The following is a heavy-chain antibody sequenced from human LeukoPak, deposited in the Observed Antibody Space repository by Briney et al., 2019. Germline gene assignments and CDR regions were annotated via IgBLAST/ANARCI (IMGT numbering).Heavy chain of an antibody. CDR2: FDPEDGET. CDR1: GYTLTELS. V-gene: IGHV1-24*01. Sequence: ASVKVSCKVSGYTLTELSMHWVRQAPGKGLEWIGGFDPEDGETIYAQKFQGRVTMTEDTSTDTAYMELSSLRSEDTAVYYCATESNLVVPAAMLGYYYYGMDVWGQGTTVTVSS. CDR3: ATESNLVVPAAMLGYYYYGMDV. J-gene: IGHJ6*02. D-gene: IGHD2-2*01.